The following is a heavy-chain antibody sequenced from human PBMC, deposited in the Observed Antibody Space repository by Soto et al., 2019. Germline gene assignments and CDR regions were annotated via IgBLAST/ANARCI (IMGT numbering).Heavy chain of an antibody. D-gene: IGHD6-6*01. Sequence: DILSITCTPSGGCESIGSYLWSWIRQPPEKGQEWIGDIDYSGITNYNPSLKSRVTISVDTSKNQFSLKLSYVTAADTAVYYCERDLARAARYNWFGPWGQGTLVTISS. CDR1: GGCESIGSYL. CDR3: ERDLARAARYNWFGP. J-gene: IGHJ5*02. V-gene: IGHV4-61*01. CDR2: IDYSGIT.